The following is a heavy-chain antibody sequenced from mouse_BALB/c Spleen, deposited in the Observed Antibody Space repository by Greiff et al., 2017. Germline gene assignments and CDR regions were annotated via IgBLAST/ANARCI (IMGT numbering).Heavy chain of an antibody. CDR1: GYTFTSYT. CDR2: INPSSGYT. Sequence: QVHVKQSGAELARPGASVKMSCKASGYTFTSYTMHWVKQRPGQGLEWIGYINPSSGYTNYNQKFKDKATLTADKSSSTAYMQLSSLTSEDSAVYYCARGPYGNYGAMDYWGQGTSVTVSS. J-gene: IGHJ4*01. V-gene: IGHV1-4*01. CDR3: ARGPYGNYGAMDY. D-gene: IGHD2-1*01.